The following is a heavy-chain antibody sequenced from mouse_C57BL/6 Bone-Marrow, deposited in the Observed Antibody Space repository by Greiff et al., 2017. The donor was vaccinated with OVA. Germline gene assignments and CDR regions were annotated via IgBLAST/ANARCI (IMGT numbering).Heavy chain of an antibody. CDR3: AMHDYSNPHAMDY. D-gene: IGHD2-5*01. CDR1: GYTFTSYW. CDR2: IHPSDSDT. Sequence: QVHVKQPGAELVKPGASVKVSCKASGYTFTSYWMHWVKQRPGQGLEWIGRIHPSDSDTTYNQKFKGKATLTVDKSSSTAYMQLSSLTSEDSAVYDGAMHDYSNPHAMDYWGQGTAVTVSS. J-gene: IGHJ4*01. V-gene: IGHV1-74*01.